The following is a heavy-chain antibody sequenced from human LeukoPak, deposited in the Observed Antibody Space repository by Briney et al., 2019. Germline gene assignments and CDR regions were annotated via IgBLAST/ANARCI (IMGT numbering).Heavy chain of an antibody. D-gene: IGHD3-16*01. J-gene: IGHJ4*02. Sequence: PSETLSLTCAVSGGSISSSNWWNWVRQPPGKGLEWIGEIYHSGSTNYNPSLKSRVTISIDKSKNQSSLKLSSVTAADTAVYFCARKTIMITFGGVPDWGQGTLVTVSS. CDR2: IYHSGST. CDR3: ARKTIMITFGGVPD. CDR1: GGSISSSNW. V-gene: IGHV4-4*02.